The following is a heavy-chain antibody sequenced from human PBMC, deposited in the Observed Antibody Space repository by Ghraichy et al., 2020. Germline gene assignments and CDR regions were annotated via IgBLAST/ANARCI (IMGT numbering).Heavy chain of an antibody. Sequence: SETLSLTCTVSGGSISSSSYYWGWIRQPPGKGLEWIGSIYYSGSTYYNPSLKSRVTISVDTSKNQFSLKLSSVTAADTAVYYCARQGTTVTTPFSYWGQGTLVTVSS. D-gene: IGHD4-17*01. CDR1: GGSISSSSYY. J-gene: IGHJ4*02. V-gene: IGHV4-39*01. CDR2: IYYSGST. CDR3: ARQGTTVTTPFSY.